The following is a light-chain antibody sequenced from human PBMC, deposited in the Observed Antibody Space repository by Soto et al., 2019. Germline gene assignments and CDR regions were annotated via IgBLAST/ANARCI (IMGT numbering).Light chain of an antibody. J-gene: IGKJ5*01. CDR2: AAS. V-gene: IGKV1-39*01. Sequence: DIQMTQSPSSLSASVGDRVTISCRASQSISSYLNWYQQKPGKAPKLLIYAASSLQSGVPSRFSGSGSGTDFTQTISSLQPEDFATYYCQQSYSTLITFGQGTRLEIK. CDR3: QQSYSTLIT. CDR1: QSISSY.